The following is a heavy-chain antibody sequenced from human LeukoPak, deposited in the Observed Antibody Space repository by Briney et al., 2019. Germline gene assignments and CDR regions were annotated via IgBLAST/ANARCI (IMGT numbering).Heavy chain of an antibody. Sequence: SGGSLRLSCAASGFTFSSYWMSWVRQAPGKGLEWAANIKQDGSAKYYVDSVKGRFTISRDNAKNSLYLQMNSLRAEDTAVYYCASTYYYGSGSYSAFDYWGQGTLVTVSS. V-gene: IGHV3-7*01. J-gene: IGHJ4*02. CDR1: GFTFSSYW. CDR3: ASTYYYGSGSYSAFDY. D-gene: IGHD3-10*01. CDR2: IKQDGSAK.